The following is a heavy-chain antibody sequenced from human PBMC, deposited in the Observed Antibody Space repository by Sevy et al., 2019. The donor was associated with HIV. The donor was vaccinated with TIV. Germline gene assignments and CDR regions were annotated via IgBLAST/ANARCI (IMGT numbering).Heavy chain of an antibody. CDR3: ARGTRYSGSYYLGDDAFDI. CDR1: GFTFSRYD. J-gene: IGHJ3*02. CDR2: IGTAGDT. Sequence: GGSLRLSCAASGFTFSRYDMHWVRQATGKGLEWVSSIGTAGDTYYPGSVKGRFTISRENAKISLYLQMNSLRAGDTAVYYCARGTRYSGSYYLGDDAFDIWGQWTMVTVSS. V-gene: IGHV3-13*01. D-gene: IGHD1-26*01.